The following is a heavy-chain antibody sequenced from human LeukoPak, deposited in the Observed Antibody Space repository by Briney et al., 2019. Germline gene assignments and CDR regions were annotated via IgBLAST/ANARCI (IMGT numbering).Heavy chain of an antibody. Sequence: GGSLRLSCAASGFTFSSYSMNWVRQAPGKGLEWVSSISSSSSYIYYADSVKGRFTISRDDSKNTLYLQMNRLRAEDTALYYCAKAATFYYGSDLWGQGILVAVSS. V-gene: IGHV3-21*04. CDR1: GFTFSSYS. CDR2: ISSSSSYI. J-gene: IGHJ4*02. CDR3: AKAATFYYGSDL. D-gene: IGHD3-10*01.